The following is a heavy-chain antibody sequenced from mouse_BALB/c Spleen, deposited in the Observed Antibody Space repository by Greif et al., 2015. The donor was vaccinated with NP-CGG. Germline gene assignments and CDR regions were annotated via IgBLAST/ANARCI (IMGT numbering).Heavy chain of an antibody. V-gene: IGHV5-6-5*01. CDR3: ARGFYGNHYIDY. D-gene: IGHD2-1*01. Sequence: EVHLVESGGGLVKPGGSLKLSCAASGFTFSSYAMSWVRQTPEKRLEWVASISSGGSTYYPDSVKGRFTISRDNARNILYLQMSSLRSEDTAMYYCARGFYGNHYIDYWGQGTTLTVSS. CDR2: ISSGGST. CDR1: GFTFSSYA. J-gene: IGHJ2*01.